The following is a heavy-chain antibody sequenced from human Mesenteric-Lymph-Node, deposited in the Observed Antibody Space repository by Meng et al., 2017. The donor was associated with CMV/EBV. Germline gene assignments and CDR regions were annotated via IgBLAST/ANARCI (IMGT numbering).Heavy chain of an antibody. J-gene: IGHJ6*02. CDR1: GGTFSSYA. CDR2: IIPIFGTA. CDR3: ARDYGGPPRV. Sequence: KVSCKASGGTFSSYAISWVRQAPGQGLEWMGGIIPIFGTANYAQKFQGRVTITTDESTSTAYMELSSLRSEDTAVYYCARDYGGPPRVCGQGTTVTVSS. V-gene: IGHV1-69*05. D-gene: IGHD4/OR15-4a*01.